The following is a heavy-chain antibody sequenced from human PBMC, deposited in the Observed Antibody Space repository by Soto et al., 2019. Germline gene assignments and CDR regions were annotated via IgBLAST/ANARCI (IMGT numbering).Heavy chain of an antibody. CDR1: GFTFSRYV. J-gene: IGHJ4*02. D-gene: IGHD3-10*02. Sequence: ESGGGVVQPEKSLRLSCAASGFTFSRYVMHWVRQAPGKGREWVAVIWHDGSMKYYVGSVEGRFTISRDNSKNTQFLKMSTLRDEDTAVYNCARCPLCSGDSPPVNYYFDSRGQGILVTVSS. V-gene: IGHV3-33*01. CDR3: ARCPLCSGDSPPVNYYFDS. CDR2: IWHDGSMK.